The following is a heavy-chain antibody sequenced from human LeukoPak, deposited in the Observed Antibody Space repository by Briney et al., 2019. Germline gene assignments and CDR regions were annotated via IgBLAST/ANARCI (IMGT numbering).Heavy chain of an antibody. V-gene: IGHV3-30*18. D-gene: IGHD5-12*01. CDR1: GFTFSDYY. Sequence: GGSLGLSCAASGFTFSDYYMSWIRQAPGKGLEWVAVISYDGSNKYYADSVKGRFTISRDNSKNTLYLQMNSLRAEDTAVYYCAEDRNSGYDLGGIDYWGQGTLVTVSS. CDR2: ISYDGSNK. CDR3: AEDRNSGYDLGGIDY. J-gene: IGHJ4*02.